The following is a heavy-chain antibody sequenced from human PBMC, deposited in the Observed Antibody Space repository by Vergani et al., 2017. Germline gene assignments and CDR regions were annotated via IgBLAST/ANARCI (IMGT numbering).Heavy chain of an antibody. V-gene: IGHV3-30*02. CDR3: AKHFRGWGIDY. D-gene: IGHD3-16*01. CDR2: IQFDGSNQ. Sequence: QVQLVESGGGVVQRGGSLRLSCATSGFTLSNYDMQWIRQGPGKGLAFVAFIQFDGSNQYYADSVKGRFTLSRDFSNNTLYLQMNSLRTDDTATYYCAKHFRGWGIDYWGQGTQVIVSS. J-gene: IGHJ4*02. CDR1: GFTLSNYD.